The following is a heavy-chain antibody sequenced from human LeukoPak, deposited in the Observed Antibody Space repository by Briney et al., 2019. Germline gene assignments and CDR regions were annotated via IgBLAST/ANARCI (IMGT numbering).Heavy chain of an antibody. J-gene: IGHJ5*02. CDR1: GFPFSRDW. CDR2: VRQEGNER. V-gene: IGHV3-7*03. CDR3: ATDGAGFDT. Sequence: PGGSLRLSCVASGFPFSRDWMSWVRQAPGKGLEWVANVRQEGNERTYVDSVKGRFTVSRDNAQNSLYLQMNSLRAEDTAVYYCATDGAGFDTWGQGVLVTVSS.